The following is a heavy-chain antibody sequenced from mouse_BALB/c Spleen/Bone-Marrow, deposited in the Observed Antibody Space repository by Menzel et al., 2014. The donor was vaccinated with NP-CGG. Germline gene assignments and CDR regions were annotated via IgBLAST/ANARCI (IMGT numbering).Heavy chain of an antibody. CDR2: INPGSGGT. CDR3: ARDWLLLFAY. V-gene: IGHV1-54*01. J-gene: IGHJ3*01. D-gene: IGHD2-3*01. CDR1: GYAFTNYL. Sequence: QVQLQQSGAELVRPGTSVKVSCKASGYAFTNYLIEWVKQRPGQGLEWIGMINPGSGGTNYNEKFKGKATLTADKSSSTAYMQLSSLTSDDSAVYFCARDWLLLFAYWGQGTLVTVST.